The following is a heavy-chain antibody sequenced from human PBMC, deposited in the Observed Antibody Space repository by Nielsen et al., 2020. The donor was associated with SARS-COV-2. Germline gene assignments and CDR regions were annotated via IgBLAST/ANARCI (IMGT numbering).Heavy chain of an antibody. CDR1: GDSISSNNYH. Sequence: GSLRLSCTVSGDSISSNNYHWGWIRQPPGKGQEWIGTIYYSGSTYYNPSLKSRVTISVDTSKNQFSLRLSSVTAADTAVYYCAREKFYYDTSNRPYNWFDPWGQGTLVT. CDR2: IYYSGST. V-gene: IGHV4-39*07. D-gene: IGHD3-22*01. CDR3: AREKFYYDTSNRPYNWFDP. J-gene: IGHJ5*02.